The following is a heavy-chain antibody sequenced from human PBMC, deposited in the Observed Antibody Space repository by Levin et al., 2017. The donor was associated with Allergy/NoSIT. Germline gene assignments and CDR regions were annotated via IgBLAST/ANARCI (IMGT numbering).Heavy chain of an antibody. Sequence: PGGSLRLSCTASGFTLSNYWMTWVRQAPGKGLEWVANINQNGNKTNYMDSVKGRFTVSRDNAKNLLYLQMHSLRGEDTAMYYCVRDVNFHDGSVYYDAFDVWGQGTRVSVSS. CDR3: VRDVNFHDGSVYYDAFDV. J-gene: IGHJ3*01. CDR1: GFTLSNYW. D-gene: IGHD3-22*01. CDR2: INQNGNKT. V-gene: IGHV3-7*01.